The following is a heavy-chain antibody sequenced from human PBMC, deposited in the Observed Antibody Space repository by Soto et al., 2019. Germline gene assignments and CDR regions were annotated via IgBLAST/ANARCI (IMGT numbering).Heavy chain of an antibody. CDR3: AKDPDSSCYNWHFDL. Sequence: QVQLVESGGGVVQPGRSLRLSCTASGFTFSSYGMHWVRQAPGKGLEWVAVISNDGSNEYYADSVKGRFTISRDNSKKTLYLHMNSLRAEDTAVYYCAKDPDSSCYNWHFDLWGRGTLVSVSS. CDR1: GFTFSSYG. D-gene: IGHD3-22*01. V-gene: IGHV3-30*18. J-gene: IGHJ2*01. CDR2: ISNDGSNE.